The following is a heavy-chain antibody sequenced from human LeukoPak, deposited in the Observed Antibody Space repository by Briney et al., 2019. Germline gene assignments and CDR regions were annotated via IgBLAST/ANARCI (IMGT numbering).Heavy chain of an antibody. CDR2: ISYDGSTK. V-gene: IGHV3-30*07. J-gene: IGHJ4*02. D-gene: IGHD3-9*01. Sequence: GGSLRLSCADSGFTFSSYAMHWVRQAPGKGLEWGAVISYDGSTKYYADSVKGRFTISRDNAKNTLYLQMSSLRADDTAVYYCVRGPVLQYFDWLFDYWGQGTLVTVSS. CDR1: GFTFSSYA. CDR3: VRGPVLQYFDWLFDY.